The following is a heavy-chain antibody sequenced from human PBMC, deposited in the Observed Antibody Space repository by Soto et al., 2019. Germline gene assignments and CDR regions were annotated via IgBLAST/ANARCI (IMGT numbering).Heavy chain of an antibody. D-gene: IGHD3-10*01. CDR3: AAPIFYYGMDV. Sequence: PGQSPKISCEGSGCTFTKYWIGWVRQLPGKGLEWMRIIYPGDSDTKYNPSFQGQVTISDDKSITTTYLQWSSLKASDTAIYCCAAPIFYYGMDVWGQGTTITVSS. CDR1: GCTFTKYW. J-gene: IGHJ6*02. V-gene: IGHV5-51*01. CDR2: IYPGDSDT.